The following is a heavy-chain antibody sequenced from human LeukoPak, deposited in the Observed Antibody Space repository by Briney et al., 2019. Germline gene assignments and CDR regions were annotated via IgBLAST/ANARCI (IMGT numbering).Heavy chain of an antibody. D-gene: IGHD1-26*01. V-gene: IGHV4-34*01. CDR2: INHSGST. J-gene: IGHJ3*02. CDR1: GGSFSGYY. Sequence: SETLSLTCAVYGGSFSGYYWSWIRQPPGKGLEWIGEINHSGSTNYNPSLKSRVTISVDTSKNQFSLKLSSVTAADTAVYYCARGVGLPSGGYSRIPNAFDIWGQGTMVTVSS. CDR3: ARGVGLPSGGYSRIPNAFDI.